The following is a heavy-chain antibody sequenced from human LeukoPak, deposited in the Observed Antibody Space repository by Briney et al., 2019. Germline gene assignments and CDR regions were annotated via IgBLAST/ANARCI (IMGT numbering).Heavy chain of an antibody. CDR2: ISGRGDTS. Sequence: GGSLRLSCGASGFTFSNFAFSWVRHAPGKGIEWVSSISGRGDTSYYADSVKGRFRVSRDNSKNTLSLHMNSLRVEDTAVYYCAKDLAFYASGHYFDHWGQGTLVTVSS. CDR1: GFTFSNFA. J-gene: IGHJ4*02. V-gene: IGHV3-23*01. CDR3: AKDLAFYASGHYFDH. D-gene: IGHD3-10*01.